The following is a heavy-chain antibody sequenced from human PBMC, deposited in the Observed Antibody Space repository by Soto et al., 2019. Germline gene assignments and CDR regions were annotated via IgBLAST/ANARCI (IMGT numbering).Heavy chain of an antibody. J-gene: IGHJ4*01. CDR2: IYPTGDT. V-gene: IGHV3-53*01. D-gene: IGHD3-10*01. CDR1: GFSVSSHY. Sequence: GGTLRLSCAASGFSVSSHYMSWVRQTPGKGLEWVSLIYPTGDTFYADSVKGRFTISRDNSKNTLSLQMASLRADDSSVYFCARDPNDIYGFPFDSWGQGARVTVSS. CDR3: ARDPNDIYGFPFDS.